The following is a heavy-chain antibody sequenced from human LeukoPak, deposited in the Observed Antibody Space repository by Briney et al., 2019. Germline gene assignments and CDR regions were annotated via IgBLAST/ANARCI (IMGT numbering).Heavy chain of an antibody. CDR1: GYTFTSYG. Sequence: ASVKVSCKASGYTFTSYGISWVRQAPGQGLEWMGWISAYNGNTNYAQKLQGRVTMTTDTSTSTAYMELRSLRSDDTAVYCCARETPEGDFDWLLYYYMDVWGKGTTVTVSS. J-gene: IGHJ6*03. CDR2: ISAYNGNT. CDR3: ARETPEGDFDWLLYYYMDV. D-gene: IGHD3-9*01. V-gene: IGHV1-18*01.